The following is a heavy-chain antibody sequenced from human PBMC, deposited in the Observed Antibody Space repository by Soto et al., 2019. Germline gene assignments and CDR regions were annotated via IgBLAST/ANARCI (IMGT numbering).Heavy chain of an antibody. D-gene: IGHD1-26*01. CDR3: ARGRGGAREYCYYGMDV. CDR2: SNHSGGT. CDR1: GGSISSGGYY. Sequence: SDTLSLTCTVSGGSISSGGYYWSWILQPPGRGLEWIGESNHSGGTKYNPSLKTLVNISLDMSKNQFSLKLNSVTAADTAAYYCARGRGGAREYCYYGMDVWGQGTTVTVSS. V-gene: IGHV4-30-4*02. J-gene: IGHJ6*02.